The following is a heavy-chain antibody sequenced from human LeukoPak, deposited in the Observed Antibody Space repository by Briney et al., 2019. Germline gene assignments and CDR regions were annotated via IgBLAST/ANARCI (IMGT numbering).Heavy chain of an antibody. D-gene: IGHD3-22*01. CDR3: ARSYYDLLATLDY. Sequence: ASVEVSCKASGYIFTTYYMHWVRQAPGQGLDWMGTINPSGGSTSYAQKFQGRVTVTRDTSTSTVYMELSSLRSEDTAVYYCARSYYDLLATLDYWGQGTLVTVSS. CDR2: INPSGGST. V-gene: IGHV1-46*01. J-gene: IGHJ4*02. CDR1: GYIFTTYY.